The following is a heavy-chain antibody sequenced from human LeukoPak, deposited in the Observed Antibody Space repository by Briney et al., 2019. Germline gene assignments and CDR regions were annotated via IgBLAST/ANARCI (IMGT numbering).Heavy chain of an antibody. D-gene: IGHD2-15*01. CDR3: ARSFSPRYCSGGSCFHRGGWFDP. J-gene: IGHJ5*02. Sequence: PSETLSLTCTVSGGSISSSSYYWGWIRQPPGKGLEWIGSIYYSGSTYYNPSLKSRVTISVDTSKNQFSLKLSSVTAADTAVYYCARSFSPRYCSGGSCFHRGGWFDPWGQGTLVTVSS. V-gene: IGHV4-39*07. CDR1: GGSISSSSYY. CDR2: IYYSGST.